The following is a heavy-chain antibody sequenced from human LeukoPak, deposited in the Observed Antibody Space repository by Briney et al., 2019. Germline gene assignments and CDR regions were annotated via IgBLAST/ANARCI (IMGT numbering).Heavy chain of an antibody. Sequence: SETLSLTCTVSGGSIRSSSYYWVGLRQPPGKGLEFIWSIYYSCSTYYTPSLNSRVTISVDTSKNQFSLRLSSVTAADTAVYYCARGAGRGSYGYWGQGTLVTVST. J-gene: IGHJ4*02. CDR1: GGSIRSSSYY. D-gene: IGHD1-26*01. V-gene: IGHV4-39*01. CDR3: ARGAGRGSYGY. CDR2: IYYSCST.